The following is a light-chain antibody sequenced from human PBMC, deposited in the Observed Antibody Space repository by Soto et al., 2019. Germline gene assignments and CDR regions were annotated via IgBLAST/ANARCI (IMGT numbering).Light chain of an antibody. J-gene: IGLJ2*01. Sequence: QSALTQPACVSGSPGQSITISCTGTSSDVGTYNYVSWYQQHPGKAPKLMIYDVSNRPSGVSDRFSGSKSGNTASLTISGLQAEDEADYYCSSYTSSSTSVVFGGGTKLTVL. CDR1: SSDVGTYNY. V-gene: IGLV2-14*01. CDR3: SSYTSSSTSVV. CDR2: DVS.